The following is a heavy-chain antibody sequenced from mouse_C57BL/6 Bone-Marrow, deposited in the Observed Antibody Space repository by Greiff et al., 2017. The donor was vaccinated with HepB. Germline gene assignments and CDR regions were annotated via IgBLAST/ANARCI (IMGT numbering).Heavy chain of an antibody. CDR3: ARPDNWDEAYFDY. J-gene: IGHJ2*01. Sequence: EVKLVESGGDLVKPGGSLKLSCAASGFTFSSYGMSWVRQTPDKRLEWVATISSGGSYTYYPDSVKGRFTISRDNAKNTLYLQMSSLKSEDTAMYYCARPDNWDEAYFDYWGQGTTLTVSS. V-gene: IGHV5-6*01. D-gene: IGHD4-1*01. CDR2: ISSGGSYT. CDR1: GFTFSSYG.